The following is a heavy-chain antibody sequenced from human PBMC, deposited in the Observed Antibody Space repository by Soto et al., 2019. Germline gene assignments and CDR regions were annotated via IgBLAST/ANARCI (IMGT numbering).Heavy chain of an antibody. Sequence: GESLKISCKGSGYSFTSYWIGWVRQMPGKGLEWMGIIYPGDSDTRYSPSFQGQVTISADKSISTAYLQWSSLKASDTAMYYCARGGYYGSGSYYNGAVPFDPWGLGTLVTVSS. V-gene: IGHV5-51*01. D-gene: IGHD3-10*01. J-gene: IGHJ5*02. CDR1: GYSFTSYW. CDR2: IYPGDSDT. CDR3: ARGGYYGSGSYYNGAVPFDP.